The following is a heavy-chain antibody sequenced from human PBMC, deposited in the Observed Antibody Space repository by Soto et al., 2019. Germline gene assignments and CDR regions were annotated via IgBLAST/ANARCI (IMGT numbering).Heavy chain of an antibody. CDR1: GCIFNNYA. Sequence: EAQLLASGGGLVQPGGSLRLSCSASGCIFNNYAMRWVRQTPGKGLEWVSGNTGYGDTTYYAESVKGRFTISRDNSKNTLDLQMRALAAEDTAVSYCARDPLLYASAWYPNWLAPWCQGTLVSVSS. V-gene: IGHV3-23*01. CDR2: NTGYGDTT. CDR3: ARDPLLYASAWYPNWLAP. J-gene: IGHJ5*02. D-gene: IGHD6-19*01.